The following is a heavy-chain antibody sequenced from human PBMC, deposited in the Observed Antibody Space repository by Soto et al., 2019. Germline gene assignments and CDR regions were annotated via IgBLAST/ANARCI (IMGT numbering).Heavy chain of an antibody. CDR1: GYTFINNA. V-gene: IGHV1-18*04. CDR2: ISTENGNT. CDR3: ARDSSSGTFDN. D-gene: IGHD3-22*01. Sequence: AASVKVSCKAPGYTFINNAITWVRQAPGQGLEWMGWISTENGNTNYAQNLQGRVILTRDRSTNTAYMELRSLRPEDTATYYCARDSSSGTFDNWGQGALVTVSS. J-gene: IGHJ4*02.